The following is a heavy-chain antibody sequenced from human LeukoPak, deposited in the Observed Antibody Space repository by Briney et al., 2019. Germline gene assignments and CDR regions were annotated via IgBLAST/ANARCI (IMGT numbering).Heavy chain of an antibody. CDR3: AREIKPCGGDCYSGPFDI. Sequence: PSQTLSLTCTVSGASISSGDYYWSWIRQPPWKGLEWIGYIYYSGSTYYNPSLKSRATISVDTSKNQFSLRLSSVTAADTAIYYRAREIKPCGGDCYSGPFDIWGQGTMVTVSS. V-gene: IGHV4-30-4*08. D-gene: IGHD2-21*01. CDR2: IYYSGST. J-gene: IGHJ3*02. CDR1: GASISSGDYY.